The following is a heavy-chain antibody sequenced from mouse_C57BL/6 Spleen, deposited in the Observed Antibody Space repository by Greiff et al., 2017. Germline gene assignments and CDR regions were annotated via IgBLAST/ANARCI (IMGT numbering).Heavy chain of an antibody. V-gene: IGHV5-17*01. J-gene: IGHJ4*01. D-gene: IGHD4-1*01. CDR3: ASDWDEGVYAMDY. CDR1: GFTFSDSG. Sequence: EVKLMESGGGLVKPGGSLKLSCAASGFTFSDSGMHWVRQAPEKGLEWVAYISSGSSTIYYADTVKGRFTISRDNAKNTLFLQMTSLRSEDTAMYYCASDWDEGVYAMDYWGQGTSVTVSS. CDR2: ISSGSSTI.